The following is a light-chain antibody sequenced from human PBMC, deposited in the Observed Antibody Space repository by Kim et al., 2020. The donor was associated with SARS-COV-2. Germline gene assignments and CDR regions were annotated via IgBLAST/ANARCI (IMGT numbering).Light chain of an antibody. J-gene: IGKJ1*01. CDR1: QSVSANY. V-gene: IGKV3-20*01. CDR2: GAS. Sequence: APGERAPLSCRANQSVSANYLAGYQHKRGQAPRLVIYGASTRATGIPDRFTGSGSGTDFTLTISRLEAEDFAVYYCQQYDSLPRTFGQGTTVDIK. CDR3: QQYDSLPRT.